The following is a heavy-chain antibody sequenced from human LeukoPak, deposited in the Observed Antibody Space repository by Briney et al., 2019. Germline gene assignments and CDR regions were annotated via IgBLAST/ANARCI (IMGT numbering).Heavy chain of an antibody. J-gene: IGHJ4*02. D-gene: IGHD4-17*01. CDR3: ARAGFDYGDPFDY. V-gene: IGHV3-30-3*01. CDR1: GFTFSSYA. CDR2: ISYDGSNK. Sequence: QPGRSLRLSCAASGFTFSSYAMHWVRQAPGKGLEWVAVISYDGSNKYYADSVKGRFTISRDNSKNTLYLQMNSLRAEDAAVYYCARAGFDYGDPFDYWGQGTLVTVSS.